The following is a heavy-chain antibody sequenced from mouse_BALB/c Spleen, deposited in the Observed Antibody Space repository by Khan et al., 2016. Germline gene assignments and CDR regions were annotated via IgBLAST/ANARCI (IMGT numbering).Heavy chain of an antibody. V-gene: IGHV2-6-7*01. CDR3: SSDYDGFAY. CDR2: IWGDGRT. D-gene: IGHD2-12*01. J-gene: IGHJ3*01. Sequence: QVQLKESGPGLVAPSQSLSITCTVSGFSLTGYGVNWVRQPPGKGLEWLGKIWGDGRTDYNSALKSRVSISKDNSKTQVFLKMNSLQTDDTANCYCSSDYDGFAYWGQGTLVIVSA. CDR1: GFSLTGYG.